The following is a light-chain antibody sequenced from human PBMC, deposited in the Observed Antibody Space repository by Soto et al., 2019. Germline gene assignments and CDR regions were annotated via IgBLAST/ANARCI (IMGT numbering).Light chain of an antibody. V-gene: IGLV1-36*01. CDR1: SSNIGYNA. Sequence: QSVLTQPPSVSEAPRQRVTISCSGRSSNIGYNAVNWYQQVPGKAPKLLIYYDDLLPSGVSDRFSGSKSGTSASLAISGLQSDDEADYYCSAWDDSLNGYVFGTGTKVTVL. CDR3: SAWDDSLNGYV. CDR2: YDD. J-gene: IGLJ1*01.